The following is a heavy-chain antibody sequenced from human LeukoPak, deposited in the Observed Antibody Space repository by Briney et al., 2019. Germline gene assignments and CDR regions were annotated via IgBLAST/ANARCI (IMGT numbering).Heavy chain of an antibody. V-gene: IGHV3-33*01. CDR1: GFTFSNYG. Sequence: GGSLRLSCAASGFTFSNYGMHWVRQAPGQGLEWVAVIWYDGSNKYYADSVKGRFTLSRDNSKNTLFLQMNSLRPEDTAVYFCARDLTQLALFDYWGQGTLVTVSS. J-gene: IGHJ4*02. CDR3: ARDLTQLALFDY. CDR2: IWYDGSNK. D-gene: IGHD6-13*01.